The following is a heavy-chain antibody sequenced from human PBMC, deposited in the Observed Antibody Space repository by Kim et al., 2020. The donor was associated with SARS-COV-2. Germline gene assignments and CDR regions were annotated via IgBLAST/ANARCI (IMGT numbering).Heavy chain of an antibody. V-gene: IGHV3-30*04. CDR3: ARSGASQSGGGAFDY. Sequence: GGSLRLSCAASGFTFSSYAMHWVRQAPGKGLEWVAVISYDGSNKYYADSVKGRFTISRDNSKNTLYLQMNSLRAEDTAVYYCARSGASQSGGGAFDYWG. CDR2: ISYDGSNK. J-gene: IGHJ4*01. D-gene: IGHD1-26*01. CDR1: GFTFSSYA.